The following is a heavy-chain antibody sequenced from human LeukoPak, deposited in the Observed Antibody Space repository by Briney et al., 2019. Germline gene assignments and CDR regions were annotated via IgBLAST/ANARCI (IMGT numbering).Heavy chain of an antibody. D-gene: IGHD6-13*01. V-gene: IGHV3-23*01. CDR2: IDGTGRNT. J-gene: IGHJ4*02. Sequence: PGGSLRLSCAASGFTFSNYAMGWVRQAPGGGLEWVSSIDGTGRNTYYTDSVKGRFTISRDNAKNSLYLQMNSLRAEDTAVYHCASNAIAAAGRDYWGQGTLVTVSS. CDR1: GFTFSNYA. CDR3: ASNAIAAAGRDY.